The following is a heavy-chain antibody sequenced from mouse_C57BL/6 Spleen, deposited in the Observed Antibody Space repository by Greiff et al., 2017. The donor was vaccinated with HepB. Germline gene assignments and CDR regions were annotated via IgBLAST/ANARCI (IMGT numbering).Heavy chain of an antibody. Sequence: EVQLVESGPGLVKPSQSLSLTCSVTGYSITSGYYWNWIRQFPGNKLEWMGYISYDGSNNYNPSLKNRISITRDTSKNQFFLKLNSVTTEDTATYYCARREYDYDEKGFAYWGQGTLVTVSA. J-gene: IGHJ3*01. CDR3: ARREYDYDEKGFAY. D-gene: IGHD2-4*01. CDR2: ISYDGSN. V-gene: IGHV3-6*01. CDR1: GYSITSGYY.